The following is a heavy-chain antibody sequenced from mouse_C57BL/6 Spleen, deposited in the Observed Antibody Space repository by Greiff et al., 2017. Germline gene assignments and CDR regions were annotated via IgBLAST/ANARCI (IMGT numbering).Heavy chain of an antibody. Sequence: EVQLQQSGPELVKPGASVKISCKASGYTFTDYYMNWVKQSHGKSLEWIGDINPNNGGTSYNQKFKGKATLTVDKSSNTAYMELRSLTSEDSAVYYCARGSLRLGEPGAWFAYWGQGTLVTVSA. V-gene: IGHV1-26*01. J-gene: IGHJ3*01. CDR1: GYTFTDYY. CDR3: ARGSLRLGEPGAWFAY. CDR2: INPNNGGT. D-gene: IGHD1-2*01.